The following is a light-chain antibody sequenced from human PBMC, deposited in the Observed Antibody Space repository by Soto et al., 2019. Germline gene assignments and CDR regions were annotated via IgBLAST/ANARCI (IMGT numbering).Light chain of an antibody. CDR3: SSYTSSSIYV. Sequence: QSPLTLAASVSGSPGQSITVSCAGTISDVGGYNLVSWYQQHPGKAPKLIIYEGTERPSGISPRFSGSKSGNTASLAISGLQAEDEADYYCSSYTSSSIYVFGSGTKVTVL. CDR1: ISDVGGYNL. CDR2: EGT. J-gene: IGLJ1*01. V-gene: IGLV2-23*01.